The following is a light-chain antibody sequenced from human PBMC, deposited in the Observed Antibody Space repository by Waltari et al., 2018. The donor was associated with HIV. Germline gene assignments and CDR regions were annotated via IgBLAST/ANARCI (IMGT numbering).Light chain of an antibody. J-gene: IGLJ2*01. V-gene: IGLV2-14*01. CDR2: EVS. CDR1: SSDVRGYNY. CDR3: SSYTSASTLVL. Sequence: QSALTQPASVSGSPGQSITISCTGTSSDVRGYNYVSWYQQPPDKAPKLMIYEVSNRPSGVSNRFSGSKSGNTASLTISGLQAEDEADYYCSSYTSASTLVLFGGGTKLTVL.